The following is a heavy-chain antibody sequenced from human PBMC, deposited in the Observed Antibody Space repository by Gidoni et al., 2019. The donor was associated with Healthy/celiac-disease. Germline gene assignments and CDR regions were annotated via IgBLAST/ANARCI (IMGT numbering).Heavy chain of an antibody. V-gene: IGHV3-30-3*01. CDR2: ISYDGSNK. J-gene: IGHJ6*04. CDR1: GFTFSSYA. Sequence: QVQLVESGGGVVQPGRSLRLSCAASGFTFSSYAMHWVRQAPGKGLEWVAVISYDGSNKYYADSVKGRFTISRDNSKNTLYLQMNSLRAEDTAVYYCARDSGREYYDYGMDVWGKGTTVTVSS. CDR3: ARDSGREYYDYGMDV. D-gene: IGHD3-10*01.